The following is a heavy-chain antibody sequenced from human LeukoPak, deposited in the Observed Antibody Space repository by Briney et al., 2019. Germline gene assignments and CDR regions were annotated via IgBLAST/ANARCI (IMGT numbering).Heavy chain of an antibody. V-gene: IGHV3-23*01. J-gene: IGHJ4*02. CDR2: ISGSGGST. CDR1: GFTFSRYG. Sequence: GGSLRLSCAASGFTFSRYGMSWVRQAPGKGLEWVSAISGSGGSTYYADSVKGRFTISSDNSKNTLYLQMNSLRVEDTGVYYCARDGRWINYYDGSSPVWGQGALVTVSS. D-gene: IGHD3-22*01. CDR3: ARDGRWINYYDGSSPV.